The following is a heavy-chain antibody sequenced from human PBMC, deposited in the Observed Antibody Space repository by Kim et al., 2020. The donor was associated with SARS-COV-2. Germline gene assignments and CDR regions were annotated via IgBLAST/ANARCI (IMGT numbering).Heavy chain of an antibody. J-gene: IGHJ5*02. D-gene: IGHD1-1*01. Sequence: THTPSLQSRATISVDTSNNQFSLKLSSVTAADTAVYYCARILNWNDGGDPWGQGTLVTVSS. CDR3: ARILNWNDGGDP. V-gene: IGHV4-59*01.